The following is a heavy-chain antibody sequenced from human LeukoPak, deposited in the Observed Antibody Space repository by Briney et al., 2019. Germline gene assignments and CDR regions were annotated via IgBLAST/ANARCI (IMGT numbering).Heavy chain of an antibody. D-gene: IGHD3-10*01. CDR1: GYTFTSYG. V-gene: IGHV1-18*04. Sequence: GASVKVSCKASGYTFTSYGISWVRQAPGQGLEWMGWISAYNGNTNYAQRLQGRVTMTTDTSTSTAYMELRSLRSDDTAVYYCARGGHGITMVRGDFDYWGQGTLVTVSS. CDR3: ARGGHGITMVRGDFDY. J-gene: IGHJ4*02. CDR2: ISAYNGNT.